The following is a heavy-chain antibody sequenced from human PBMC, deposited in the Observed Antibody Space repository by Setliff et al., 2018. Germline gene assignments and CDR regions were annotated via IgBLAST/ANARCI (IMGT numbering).Heavy chain of an antibody. Sequence: ASVKVSCKASGYTFTNYAIHWVRQAPGQRPEWMGWINTGNANTKYSQKFQGRVTITRDASASTAYMELSSLRSEDTAVYYCATERLLDYYGSGSYPSFDYWGQGTLVTVSS. D-gene: IGHD3-10*01. CDR3: ATERLLDYYGSGSYPSFDY. CDR2: INTGNANT. CDR1: GYTFTNYA. V-gene: IGHV1-3*04. J-gene: IGHJ4*02.